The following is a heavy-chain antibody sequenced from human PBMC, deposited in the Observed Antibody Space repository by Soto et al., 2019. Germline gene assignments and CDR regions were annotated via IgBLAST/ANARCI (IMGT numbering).Heavy chain of an antibody. V-gene: IGHV3-23*01. D-gene: IGHD2-2*01. CDR1: GFTFSSYA. CDR3: AKDRYCGRISCYYGDFDH. CDR2: ISGSGGST. Sequence: GGSLRLSCAASGFTFSSYAMSWVRQAPGKGLEWVSVISGSGGSTYYADSVKGRFTISRDNSKNTLYLQMNSLRAEDTAVYYCAKDRYCGRISCYYGDFDHWGQGTLVTVSS. J-gene: IGHJ4*02.